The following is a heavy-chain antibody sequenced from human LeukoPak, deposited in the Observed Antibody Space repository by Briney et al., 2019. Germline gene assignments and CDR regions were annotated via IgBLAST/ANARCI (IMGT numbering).Heavy chain of an antibody. CDR1: GFTFSSYG. CDR3: AKDRSQLVPNYFDY. Sequence: GGSLRLSCAASGFTFSSYGMHWVRQAPGKGLEWVAFIRYDGSNKYYADSVKGRFTISRDNSQNTLYLQMNSLRAEDKAVYYCAKDRSQLVPNYFDYWGQGTLVTVSS. CDR2: IRYDGSNK. V-gene: IGHV3-30*02. J-gene: IGHJ4*02. D-gene: IGHD6-13*01.